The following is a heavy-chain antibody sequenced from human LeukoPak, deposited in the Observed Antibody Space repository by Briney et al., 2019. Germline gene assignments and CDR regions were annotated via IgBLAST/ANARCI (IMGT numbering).Heavy chain of an antibody. CDR1: GFTVSSNY. CDR2: IYSGGST. D-gene: IGHD3-22*01. J-gene: IGHJ4*02. Sequence: GGSLRLSCAASGFTVSSNYMSWVRQAPGKGLEWVSVIYSGGSTYYADSVKGRFTISRDNSKNTLYLQMNSLRAEDTAVYYCAREGNHYYDSSGYYLDYWGQGTLVTVSS. CDR3: AREGNHYYDSSGYYLDY. V-gene: IGHV3-53*01.